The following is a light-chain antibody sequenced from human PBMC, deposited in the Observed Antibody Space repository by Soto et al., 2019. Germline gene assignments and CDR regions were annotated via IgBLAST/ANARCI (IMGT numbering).Light chain of an antibody. CDR2: AAS. V-gene: IGKV1-27*01. Sequence: DIQMTQSPSSLSATVGDRVTITCRASQGSSSYLAWYQQKPGKVPKLLIFAASTLQSGVPSRFSGSGSGTDFTLTISSLQPEDGATYYCQNYNSAPFTFGQGTKLEI. CDR1: QGSSSY. CDR3: QNYNSAPFT. J-gene: IGKJ2*01.